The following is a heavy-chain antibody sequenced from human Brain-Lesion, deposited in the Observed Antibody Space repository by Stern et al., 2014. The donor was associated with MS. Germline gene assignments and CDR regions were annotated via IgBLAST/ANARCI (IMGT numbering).Heavy chain of an antibody. Sequence: QVQLQESGPGLVRPPQTLSLTCTVSGGSITSGRYYWTWIRQTAGKGLEXIGRIYTSGGPNYNPSFESRVTISMDTSSNHFSLQLSSVTVADTAVYFCARADYSVSGTPLDYWGQGTLVAV. D-gene: IGHD3-10*01. J-gene: IGHJ4*02. CDR3: ARADYSVSGTPLDY. CDR2: IYTSGGP. CDR1: GGSITSGRYY. V-gene: IGHV4-61*02.